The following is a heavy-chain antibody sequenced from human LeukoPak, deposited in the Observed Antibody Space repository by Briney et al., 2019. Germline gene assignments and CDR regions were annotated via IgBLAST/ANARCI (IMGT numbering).Heavy chain of an antibody. J-gene: IGHJ4*02. CDR3: ARENTAVPGGDC. CDR2: IKGDGSEK. Sequence: PGGSLRLSCAASGFSISNYWVSWVRQAPGKGLEWLANIKGDGSEKASVDSVKGRFIISRDNTKNSLYLQMNSLRAEDTAIYYCARENTAVPGGDCWGQGTLVTVSS. V-gene: IGHV3-7*01. D-gene: IGHD5-18*01. CDR1: GFSISNYW.